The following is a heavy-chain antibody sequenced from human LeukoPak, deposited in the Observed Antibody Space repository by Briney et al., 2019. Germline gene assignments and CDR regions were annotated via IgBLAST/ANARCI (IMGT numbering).Heavy chain of an antibody. CDR1: GGSISSYY. V-gene: IGHV4-4*07. Sequence: SETLSLTCTVSGGSISSYYRSWIRQPAGKGLEWIGRIYSSGITNYNPSLKSRVTMSVDTSKNQFSLNLSSVTAADTAMYYCARGSQWLVQDWGRGTLVTVSS. J-gene: IGHJ4*02. CDR2: IYSSGIT. D-gene: IGHD6-19*01. CDR3: ARGSQWLVQD.